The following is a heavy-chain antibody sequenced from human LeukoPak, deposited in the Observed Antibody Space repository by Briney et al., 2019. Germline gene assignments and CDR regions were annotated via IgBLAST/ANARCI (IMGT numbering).Heavy chain of an antibody. CDR3: ARLEYSSGWYPFDY. CDR1: GFTFSDHY. CDR2: IYYTGNT. Sequence: GSLRLSCAVSGFTFSDHYMDWVRQAPGKGLEWIGYIYYTGNTNYNPSLNSRVTISLDTSKNQFSLKLSSVTAADTAVYYCARLEYSSGWYPFDYWGQGILVTVSS. D-gene: IGHD6-19*01. V-gene: IGHV4-59*08. J-gene: IGHJ4*02.